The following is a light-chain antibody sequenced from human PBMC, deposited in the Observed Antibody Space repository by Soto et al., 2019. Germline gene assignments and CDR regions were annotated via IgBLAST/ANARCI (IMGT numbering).Light chain of an antibody. V-gene: IGKV1-5*03. CDR3: LQYNVYPLT. Sequence: GDRVTLTCRASQNINRWLAWYQQRPGKAPNLLIHKASTLEAGVPSRFSGSASGTEFTLTISSLQPDDFAAYFCLQYNVYPLTFGGGTKVEIK. J-gene: IGKJ4*01. CDR1: QNINRW. CDR2: KAS.